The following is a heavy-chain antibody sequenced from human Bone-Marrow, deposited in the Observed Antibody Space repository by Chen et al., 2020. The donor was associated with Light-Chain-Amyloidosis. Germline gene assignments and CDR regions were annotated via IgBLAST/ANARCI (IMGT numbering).Heavy chain of an antibody. D-gene: IGHD3-16*02. Sequence: EVQLVESGGGLVKPGGSLRLPCAASGFTFSNAWMSWVRQAPGKGLEWVGRIKSKTDGGTTDYAAPVKGRFTISRYDSKNTLYLQMNSLKPEDTAVYYCTTVTYDYVWGGYRYRSYWGQGTLVTVSS. CDR2: IKSKTDGGTT. CDR3: TTVTYDYVWGGYRYRSY. J-gene: IGHJ4*02. CDR1: GFTFSNAW. V-gene: IGHV3-15*01.